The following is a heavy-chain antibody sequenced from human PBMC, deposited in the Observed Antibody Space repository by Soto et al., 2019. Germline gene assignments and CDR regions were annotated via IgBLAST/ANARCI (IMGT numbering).Heavy chain of an antibody. CDR2: IYRTGST. CDR1: GGSFTSNNW. Sequence: SETLSLTCTVSGGSFTSNNWWTWVRQPPGQGLEWIGEIYRTGSTNYNPSLKSRVTISLDKSENQFSLKVTSLTAADTAVYYCASRDPGTSVDYWGQGTLVTVSS. CDR3: ASRDPGTSVDY. J-gene: IGHJ4*02. D-gene: IGHD1-7*01. V-gene: IGHV4-4*02.